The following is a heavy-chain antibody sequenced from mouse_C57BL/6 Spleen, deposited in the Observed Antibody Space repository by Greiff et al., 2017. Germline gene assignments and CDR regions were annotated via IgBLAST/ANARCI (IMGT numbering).Heavy chain of an antibody. J-gene: IGHJ1*03. D-gene: IGHD1-1*01. Sequence: QVTLKECGPGILQSSQTLSLTCSFSGFSLSTSGMGVSWIRQPSGKGLEWLAHIYWDDDKRYNPSLKSRLTISKDTSRNQVFLKITSVDTADTATYYCARSTTVVQYFDFWGTGTTVTVSS. CDR2: IYWDDDK. V-gene: IGHV8-12*01. CDR3: ARSTTVVQYFDF. CDR1: GFSLSTSGMG.